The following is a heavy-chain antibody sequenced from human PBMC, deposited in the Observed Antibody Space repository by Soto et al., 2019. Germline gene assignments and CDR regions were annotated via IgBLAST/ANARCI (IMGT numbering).Heavy chain of an antibody. CDR1: GGSLSGSY. J-gene: IGHJ6*02. D-gene: IGHD5-18*01. CDR2: SNHSLST. V-gene: IGHV4-34*01. Sequence: QVQLQQWGAGLLKPSETLSLTCAVYGGSLSGSYCSWILQPPGKGLEWIGESNHSLSTNYNPSLKSRVTISVDTSKSPFSMKLSSVTAADTAVYYCARGVGDDTHLWLGNKYYNGLDVWGQGTTVTVSS. CDR3: ARGVGDDTHLWLGNKYYNGLDV.